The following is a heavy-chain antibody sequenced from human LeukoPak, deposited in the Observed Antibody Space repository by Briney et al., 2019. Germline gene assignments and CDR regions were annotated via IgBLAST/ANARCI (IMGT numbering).Heavy chain of an antibody. CDR2: ISASGNT. CDR3: ARQGVATAIDY. J-gene: IGHJ4*02. CDR1: GGSISNYY. D-gene: IGHD2-21*02. V-gene: IGHV4-4*07. Sequence: SETLPLTCSVSGGSISNYYWSWIRQPAGKGLEWIGRISASGNTNYSPSLKSRVTMSVDTSMNLFALKLSSVTAADTAVYYCARQGVATAIDYWGQGTLVTVSS.